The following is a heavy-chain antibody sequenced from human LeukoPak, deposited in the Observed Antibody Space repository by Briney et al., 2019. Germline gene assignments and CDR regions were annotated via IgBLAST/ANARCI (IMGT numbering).Heavy chain of an antibody. CDR3: ARDLDYRILTGHYDAFDI. D-gene: IGHD3-9*01. J-gene: IGHJ3*02. V-gene: IGHV3-23*01. CDR1: GFTFSNYA. CDR2: INDRGIAT. Sequence: GGSLRLSCAASGFTFSNYAMSWVRQAPGKGLEWVSTINDRGIATYYADSVKGRFTISRDNSKNTLSLQVSSLRAEDTAVYYCARDLDYRILTGHYDAFDIWGHGTMVSVSS.